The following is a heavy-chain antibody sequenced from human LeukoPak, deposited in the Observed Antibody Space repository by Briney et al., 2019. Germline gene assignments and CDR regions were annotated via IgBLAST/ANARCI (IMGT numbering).Heavy chain of an antibody. CDR1: GGSISSYY. V-gene: IGHV4-59*08. D-gene: IGHD3-22*01. J-gene: IGHJ4*02. Sequence: PSETLSLTCTVSGGSISSYYWSWIRQPPWKGLEWIGYIYYSGSTNYNPSLKSRVTISVDTSKNQFSLKLSSVTAADTAVYYCASGGSGYPFDYWGQGTLVTVSS. CDR3: ASGGSGYPFDY. CDR2: IYYSGST.